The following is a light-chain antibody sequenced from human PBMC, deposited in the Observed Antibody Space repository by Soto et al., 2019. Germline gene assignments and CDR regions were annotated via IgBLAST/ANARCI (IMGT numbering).Light chain of an antibody. J-gene: IGKJ5*01. CDR1: QSVSSSY. Sequence: EIVLTQSPGTLSLCPGERATLSCRAIQSVSSSYLAWYQQKPGQAPRLLIYGASSRATGIPDRFSGGGSGTDFTLTISSLQSEDFAVYYCQQYNNWPLITFGQGTRLEIK. CDR2: GAS. CDR3: QQYNNWPLIT. V-gene: IGKV3-20*01.